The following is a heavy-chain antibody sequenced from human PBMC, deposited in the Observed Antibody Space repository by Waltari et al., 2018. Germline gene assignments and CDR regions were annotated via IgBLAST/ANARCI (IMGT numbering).Heavy chain of an antibody. V-gene: IGHV1-2*06. CDR1: GYTFTDYY. D-gene: IGHD3-3*01. Sequence: QVQLVQSGAEVKKPGASVKVSCKASGYTFTDYYMHWVGQAPGQGLEWMGRINPNSGGTNYTQKVQGRVTMTRDTSISTAYMELSRLRSDDTAVYYCARGGPAIFGVLITKRFDYWGQGTLVTVSS. CDR2: INPNSGGT. J-gene: IGHJ4*02. CDR3: ARGGPAIFGVLITKRFDY.